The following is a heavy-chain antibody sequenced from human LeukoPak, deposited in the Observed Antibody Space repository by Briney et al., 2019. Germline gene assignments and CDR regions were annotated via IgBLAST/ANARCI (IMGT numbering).Heavy chain of an antibody. CDR2: IYHSGST. CDR3: AREGADSGCIDY. V-gene: IGHV4-30-2*01. J-gene: IGHJ4*02. D-gene: IGHD6-19*01. CDR1: GGSISSGGYS. Sequence: SETLSLTCAVSGGSISSGGYSWSWIRQPPGKGLEWIGYIYHSGSTYYNPSLKSRVTISVDRSKNQFSLKLSSVTAAVTAVYYCAREGADSGCIDYWGQGTLVTVSS.